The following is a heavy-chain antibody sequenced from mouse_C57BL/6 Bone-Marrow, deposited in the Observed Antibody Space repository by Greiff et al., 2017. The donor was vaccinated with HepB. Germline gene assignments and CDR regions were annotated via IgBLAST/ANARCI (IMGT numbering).Heavy chain of an antibody. J-gene: IGHJ4*01. CDR2: IDPSDSYT. Sequence: VQLQQPGAELVKPGASVKLSCKASGYTFTSYWMQWVKQRPGQGLEWIGEIDPSDSYTNYNQKFKDKATLTVDTSSSTAYMQLSSLTSEDSAVYYCARDSSGLYAMDYWGQGTSVTVSS. V-gene: IGHV1-50*01. CDR3: ARDSSGLYAMDY. CDR1: GYTFTSYW. D-gene: IGHD3-2*02.